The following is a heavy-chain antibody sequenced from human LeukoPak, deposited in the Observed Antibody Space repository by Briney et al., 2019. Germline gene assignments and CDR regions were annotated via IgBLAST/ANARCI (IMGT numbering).Heavy chain of an antibody. CDR3: AKVKEIQLWSQPFDY. V-gene: IGHV3-30*18. D-gene: IGHD5-18*01. J-gene: IGHJ4*02. CDR2: ISYDGSNK. CDR1: GFTFSSYG. Sequence: GRSLRLSCAASGFTFSSYGMHWVRQAPGKGLEWVAVISYDGSNKYYADSVKGRFTISRDNSKNTLYLQMNSLRPEDTAVYYCAKVKEIQLWSQPFDYWGQGTLVTVSS.